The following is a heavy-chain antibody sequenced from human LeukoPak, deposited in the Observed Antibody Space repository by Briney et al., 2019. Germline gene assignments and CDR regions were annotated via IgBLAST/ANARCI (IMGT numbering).Heavy chain of an antibody. Sequence: GGSLRLSCAASGFTFSSSAMSWVRQAPGKGLEWVSYISSGSSTIYYADSVKGRFTISRDDAKNSLYLQLNSLRAEDTAVYYCARLTTVTDIPNYWGQGTLVTVSS. J-gene: IGHJ4*02. CDR3: ARLTTVTDIPNY. V-gene: IGHV3-48*01. CDR1: GFTFSSSA. D-gene: IGHD4-17*01. CDR2: ISSGSSTI.